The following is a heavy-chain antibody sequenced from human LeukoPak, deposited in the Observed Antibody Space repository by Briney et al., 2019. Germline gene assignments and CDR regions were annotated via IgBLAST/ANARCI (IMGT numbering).Heavy chain of an antibody. V-gene: IGHV4-34*01. CDR2: INHSGST. J-gene: IGHJ5*02. CDR1: GGSFSCYY. CDR3: ARGRIVGATYGWFDL. Sequence: SETLSLTCAVYGGSFSCYYWSWIRQPPGKGLEWIGEINHSGSTNYNPSLKSRVTISVDTSKNQFSLKLSSVTAADTAVYYCARGRIVGATYGWFDLWGQGTLVTVSS. D-gene: IGHD1-26*01.